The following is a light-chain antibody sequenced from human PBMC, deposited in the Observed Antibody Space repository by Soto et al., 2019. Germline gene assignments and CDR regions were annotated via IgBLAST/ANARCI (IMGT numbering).Light chain of an antibody. CDR1: QSIDSW. Sequence: DIQMTQSPSTLSASLGDRVTITCRASQSIDSWLAWYQQKPGKAPKVLIHGASSLESGVPSRFSGRGSGTEFTLTISSLQPDDFATYCCQQYHSYPWTFGQGTRWIS. CDR3: QQYHSYPWT. CDR2: GAS. J-gene: IGKJ1*01. V-gene: IGKV1-5*01.